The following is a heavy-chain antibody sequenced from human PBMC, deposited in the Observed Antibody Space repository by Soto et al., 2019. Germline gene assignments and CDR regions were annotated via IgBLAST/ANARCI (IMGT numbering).Heavy chain of an antibody. J-gene: IGHJ4*02. CDR1: GDSISKSHW. V-gene: IGHV4-4*01. D-gene: IGHD3-22*01. CDR2: ISHSGIT. Sequence: QVQLQESGPGLVRPSGALSVTCAVTGDSISKSHWWSWVRQSPGKRLEWIGEISHSGITNYNPSLTIRVTIAGDKSKTLLSLKVTSVTAADTAVYCCARVRYDRSGFDHWGQGALVSVSS. CDR3: ARVRYDRSGFDH.